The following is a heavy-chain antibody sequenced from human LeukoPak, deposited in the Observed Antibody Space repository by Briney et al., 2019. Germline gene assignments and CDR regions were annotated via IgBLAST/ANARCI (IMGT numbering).Heavy chain of an antibody. CDR3: ARHKTIRSGPETPITMIVVEEYFDY. V-gene: IGHV4-39*01. CDR1: GGSISSSSYY. CDR2: IYYSGST. D-gene: IGHD3-22*01. J-gene: IGHJ4*02. Sequence: PSETLSLTCTVSGGSISSSSYYWGWIRQPPGKGLEWIGSIYYSGSTYYNPSLKSRVTISVDTSKNQFSLKLSSVAAADTAVYYCARHKTIRSGPETPITMIVVEEYFDYWGQGTLVTVSS.